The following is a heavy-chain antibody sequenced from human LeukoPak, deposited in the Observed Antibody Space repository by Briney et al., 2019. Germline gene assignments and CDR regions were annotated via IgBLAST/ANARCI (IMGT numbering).Heavy chain of an antibody. CDR3: AKVLYGSGSYYPTFDY. V-gene: IGHV3-23*01. CDR2: IRGSGTST. Sequence: PGGSLRLSCAASGFTFSNYAMSWVRQAPGKGLEWVSAIRGSGTSTYYADSVKGRFTISRDNTKNTLYLQMNSLRAEDTAVYYCAKVLYGSGSYYPTFDYWGQGTLVTVSS. J-gene: IGHJ4*02. CDR1: GFTFSNYA. D-gene: IGHD3-10*01.